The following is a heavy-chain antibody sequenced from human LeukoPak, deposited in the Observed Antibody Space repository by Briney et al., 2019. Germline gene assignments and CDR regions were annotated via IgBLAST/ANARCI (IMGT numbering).Heavy chain of an antibody. V-gene: IGHV3-48*04. J-gene: IGHJ4*02. CDR3: ARGGAVAGNNYFDS. D-gene: IGHD6-19*01. CDR2: ISSSSSTI. Sequence: GGSLRLSCAASGFTFSSYSMNWVRQAPGKGLEWVSYISSSSSTIYYADSVKGRFTISRDNAKNSLYLQMNSLRAEDTAVYYCARGGAVAGNNYFDSWGQGTLVTVSS. CDR1: GFTFSSYS.